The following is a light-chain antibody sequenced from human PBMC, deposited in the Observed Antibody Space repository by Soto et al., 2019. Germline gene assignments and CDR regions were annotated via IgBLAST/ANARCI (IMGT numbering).Light chain of an antibody. Sequence: EIVLTQSPGTLSLSPGERATLSCRASQSVSRSYLAWYQQKPGQAPRILIYGASSRATGIPDRFSGSGSGTDFTLTISRLEPQDFAVDYCQQYGTSFFTFGGGTKVEVK. CDR3: QQYGTSFFT. J-gene: IGKJ4*01. V-gene: IGKV3-20*01. CDR1: QSVSRSY. CDR2: GAS.